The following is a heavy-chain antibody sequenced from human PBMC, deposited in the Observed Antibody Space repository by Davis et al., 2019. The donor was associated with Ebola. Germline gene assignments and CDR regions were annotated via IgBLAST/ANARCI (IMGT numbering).Heavy chain of an antibody. CDR1: GGTFNSYT. Sequence: AASVKVSCKASGGTFNSYTISWVRQAPGQGLEWMGGSIYIFGAPNYAQKFQGRVTITADKSTGTAYLELSSLRSEDTAVYYCATASSDYHYYYAMDVWGQGTTVTVSS. V-gene: IGHV1-69*06. J-gene: IGHJ6*02. CDR3: ATASSDYHYYYAMDV. D-gene: IGHD3-22*01. CDR2: SIYIFGAP.